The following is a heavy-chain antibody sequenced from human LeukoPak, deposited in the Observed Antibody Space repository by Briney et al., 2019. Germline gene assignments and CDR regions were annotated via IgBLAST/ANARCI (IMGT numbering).Heavy chain of an antibody. CDR2: ISSSGSTI. J-gene: IGHJ4*02. D-gene: IGHD3-10*01. V-gene: IGHV3-48*03. CDR1: GFTFSSYE. Sequence: PGGSLRLSCAASGFTFSSYEMNWVRQAPGKGLEWVSYISSSGSTIYYADSVKGRFTISRDNAKNSLYLQMNSLRAEDTAVYYCAREPLLWFGELLDYWGQGTLVTVSS. CDR3: AREPLLWFGELLDY.